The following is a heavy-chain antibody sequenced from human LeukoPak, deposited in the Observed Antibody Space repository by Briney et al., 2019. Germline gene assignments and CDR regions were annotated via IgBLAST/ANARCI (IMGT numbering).Heavy chain of an antibody. CDR1: GFTFSSHS. CDR3: ARVADTHIFDY. V-gene: IGHV3-21*01. Sequence: GGSLRLSCAASGFTFSSHSMDWVRPAPGKGLEWVPSITSSGNYMYYADSVKGRFTISRNNAKNSLYLQMNSLRAEDTAVYYCARVADTHIFDYWGQGTLVTVSS. D-gene: IGHD2-21*01. J-gene: IGHJ4*02. CDR2: ITSSGNYM.